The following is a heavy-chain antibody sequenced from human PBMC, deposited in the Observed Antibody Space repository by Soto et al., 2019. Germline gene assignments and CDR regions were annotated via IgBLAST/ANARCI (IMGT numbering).Heavy chain of an antibody. CDR2: INTDGTST. V-gene: IGHV3-74*01. Sequence: GGSLRLSCAASGFTFSGYWMHWVRQVPGKGLVWVSRINTDGTSTAYADSVKGRFAISRDNAENTLYLQMSSLRAEDTAVYYWVRGRTFKAGVYGYWGLGTLVPVSS. CDR3: VRGRTFKAGVYGY. J-gene: IGHJ4*02. D-gene: IGHD4-17*01. CDR1: GFTFSGYW.